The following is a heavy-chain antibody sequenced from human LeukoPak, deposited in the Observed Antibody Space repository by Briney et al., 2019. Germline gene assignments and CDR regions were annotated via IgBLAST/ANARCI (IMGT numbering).Heavy chain of an antibody. Sequence: GGSLRLSCAASGFTFSSYGMHWVRQAPGKGLEWVAVISYDGSNKYYADSVKGRFTISRDNSKNTLYLQMNSLRAEDTAVYYCAKSCQQLVLDYWGQGTLVTVSS. CDR3: AKSCQQLVLDY. J-gene: IGHJ4*02. CDR1: GFTFSSYG. CDR2: ISYDGSNK. D-gene: IGHD6-13*01. V-gene: IGHV3-30*18.